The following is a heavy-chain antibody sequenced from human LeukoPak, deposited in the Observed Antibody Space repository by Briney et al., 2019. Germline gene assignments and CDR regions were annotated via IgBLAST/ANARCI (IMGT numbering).Heavy chain of an antibody. J-gene: IGHJ4*02. D-gene: IGHD6-19*01. Sequence: SETLSLTCTVSGGSVSSGSYYWSWIRQPPGKGLEWIGYIYYSGSTNYNPSLKSRVTISVDTSKNQFSLKLSSVTAADTAVYYCARDNSSGWYYFDYWGQGTLVTVSS. CDR2: IYYSGST. CDR1: GGSVSSGSYY. V-gene: IGHV4-61*01. CDR3: ARDNSSGWYYFDY.